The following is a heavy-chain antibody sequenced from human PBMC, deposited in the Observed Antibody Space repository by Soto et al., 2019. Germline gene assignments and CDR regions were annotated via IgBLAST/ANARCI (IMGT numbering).Heavy chain of an antibody. D-gene: IGHD6-13*01. V-gene: IGHV4-59*01. CDR2: IYYSGST. J-gene: IGHJ6*03. CDR1: GGSISSYY. CDR3: ARVPGQQLVPYYYYYMDV. Sequence: SETLSLTCTVSGGSISSYYWSWIRQPPGKGLEWIGYIYYSGSTNYNPSLKSRVTISVDTSKNQFSLKLSPVTAADTAVYYCARVPGQQLVPYYYYYMDVWGKGTTVTVSS.